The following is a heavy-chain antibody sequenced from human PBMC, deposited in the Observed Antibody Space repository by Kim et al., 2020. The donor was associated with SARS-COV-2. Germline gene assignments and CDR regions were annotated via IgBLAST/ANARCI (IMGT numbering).Heavy chain of an antibody. D-gene: IGHD3-22*01. CDR1: GFTFSNAW. V-gene: IGHV3-15*01. J-gene: IGHJ4*01. CDR3: TTETPETNEDYYDSSGYYSSYYFDY. CDR2: IKSKTDGGTT. Sequence: GGSLRLSCAASGFTFSNAWMSWVRQAPGKGLEWVGRIKSKTDGGTTDYAAPVKGRFTISRDDSKNTLYLQMNSLKTEDTAVYYCTTETPETNEDYYDSSGYYSSYYFDYWGQGTLVTVSS.